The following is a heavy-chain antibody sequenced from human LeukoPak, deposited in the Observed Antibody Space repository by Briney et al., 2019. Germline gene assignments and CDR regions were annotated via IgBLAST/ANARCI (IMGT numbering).Heavy chain of an antibody. Sequence: GGSLRLSCAASGFTFSSYAMSWVRQAPGKGLEWVSAISGSGGSTYYADSVKGRFTISRDNSKNTLYLQMNSLRAEDTAVYYCARGGIPGGNYYREHFDYWGQGTLVTVSS. CDR3: ARGGIPGGNYYREHFDY. J-gene: IGHJ4*02. CDR1: GFTFSSYA. V-gene: IGHV3-23*01. D-gene: IGHD1-26*01. CDR2: ISGSGGST.